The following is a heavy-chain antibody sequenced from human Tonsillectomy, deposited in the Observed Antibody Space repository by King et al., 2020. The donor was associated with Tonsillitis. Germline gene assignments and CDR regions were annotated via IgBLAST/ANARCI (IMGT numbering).Heavy chain of an antibody. Sequence: VQLVESGGGLVQPGGSLRLSCAASGFTFSNYAVTWVRQAPGMRLEWVSSISGSGDSTYYADSVKGRFTISRDNSNNTLFLQMSSLRAEDTAIYFCVKSRSVISTSCWDDFWGQGTLVTVSS. CDR1: GFTFSNYA. V-gene: IGHV3-23*04. CDR3: VKSRSVISTSCWDDF. J-gene: IGHJ4*02. D-gene: IGHD2-2*01. CDR2: ISGSGDST.